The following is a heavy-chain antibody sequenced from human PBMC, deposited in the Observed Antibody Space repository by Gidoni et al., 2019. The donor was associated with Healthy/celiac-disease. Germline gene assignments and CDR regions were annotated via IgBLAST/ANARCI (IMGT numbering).Heavy chain of an antibody. J-gene: IGHJ4*02. V-gene: IGHV2-5*02. CDR2: IYWDDDK. CDR1: GFSLSTSGVG. Sequence: QITLKASGPTLVKPTQTLTLPCTFSGFSLSTSGVGVGWIRQPPGKALEWLALIYWDDDKRYSPSLKSRLPITKDTSKNQVVLTMTNMDPVDTATYYCAHTEIAVAGTPAPDYWGQGTLVTVSS. D-gene: IGHD6-19*01. CDR3: AHTEIAVAGTPAPDY.